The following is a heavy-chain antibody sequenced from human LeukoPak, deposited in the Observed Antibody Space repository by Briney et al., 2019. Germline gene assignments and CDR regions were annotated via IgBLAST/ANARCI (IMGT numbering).Heavy chain of an antibody. CDR1: GFTFSSYA. D-gene: IGHD1-26*01. J-gene: IGHJ4*02. Sequence: GGSLRLSCAASGFTFSSYAMSWVRQAPGKGLEWVSAISGSGGSTYYADSVKGRFTISRDNSKNTLYLQMNSLRAEDTAVYYCAKGSAYSGSYWYYFDYWGQGTLVTVSS. CDR2: ISGSGGST. CDR3: AKGSAYSGSYWYYFDY. V-gene: IGHV3-23*01.